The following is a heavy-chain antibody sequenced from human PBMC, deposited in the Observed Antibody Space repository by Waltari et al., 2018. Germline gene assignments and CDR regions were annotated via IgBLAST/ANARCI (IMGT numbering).Heavy chain of an antibody. Sequence: PGQGLEWMGGIIPIFGTANYAQKFQGRVTITADESTSTAYMELSSLRSEDTAVYYCARGGTTMEYYYYGMDVWGQGTTVTVSS. CDR3: ARGGTTMEYYYYGMDV. V-gene: IGHV1-69*01. D-gene: IGHD4-17*01. J-gene: IGHJ6*02. CDR2: IIPIFGTA.